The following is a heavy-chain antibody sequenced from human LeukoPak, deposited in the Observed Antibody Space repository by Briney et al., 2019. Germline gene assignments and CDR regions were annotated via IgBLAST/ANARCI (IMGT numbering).Heavy chain of an antibody. Sequence: GGSLRLSCAASGFTFSSYAMHWVRQAPGKGLEWVAVISYDGSNKYYADSVKGRFTISRDNSKNTLYLQMNSLRAEDTAVYYCARDLVVWGDILTGYSDWGQGTLVTVSS. J-gene: IGHJ4*02. D-gene: IGHD3-9*01. V-gene: IGHV3-30*14. CDR2: ISYDGSNK. CDR3: ARDLVVWGDILTGYSD. CDR1: GFTFSSYA.